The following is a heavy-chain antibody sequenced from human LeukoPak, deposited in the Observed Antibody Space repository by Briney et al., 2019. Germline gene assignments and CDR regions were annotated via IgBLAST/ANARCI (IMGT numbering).Heavy chain of an antibody. D-gene: IGHD3-10*01. CDR2: ISYDGSNK. Sequence: GRSLRLSCAASGFTFSSYAMRWVRQAPGKGLQWVAVISYDGSNKYYADSVKGRFTISRDNSKNTLYLQMNSLRAEDTAVYYCATRPVLLWFGESHGAVDYWGQGTLVTVSS. V-gene: IGHV3-30*04. CDR1: GFTFSSYA. J-gene: IGHJ4*02. CDR3: ATRPVLLWFGESHGAVDY.